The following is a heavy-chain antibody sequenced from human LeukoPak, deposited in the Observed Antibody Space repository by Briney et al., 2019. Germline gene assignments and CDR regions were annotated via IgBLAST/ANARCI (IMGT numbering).Heavy chain of an antibody. CDR2: IIPIFGTA. Sequence: ASVKVSCKASGGTFSSYAISWVRQAPGQGLEWMGGIIPIFGTANYAQKLQGRVTMTTDTSTSTAYMELRSLRSDDTAVYYCATTFYDSSGPRRSAFDIWGQGTMVTVSS. CDR1: GGTFSSYA. V-gene: IGHV1-69*05. D-gene: IGHD3-22*01. CDR3: ATTFYDSSGPRRSAFDI. J-gene: IGHJ3*02.